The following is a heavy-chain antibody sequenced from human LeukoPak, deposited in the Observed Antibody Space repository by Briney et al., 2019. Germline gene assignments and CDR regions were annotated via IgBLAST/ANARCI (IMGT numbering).Heavy chain of an antibody. J-gene: IGHJ4*02. V-gene: IGHV1-2*02. CDR2: MNPNSGDT. CDR1: GYTFTGYY. CDR3: ARDTPRPVPRGFEY. Sequence: GASVKVSCKASGYTFTGYYMHWVRQAPGQGLEWMGWMNPNSGDTNHAQKFQGRVTMTRDTSISTAYMELSRLRSDDTAVYYCARDTPRPVPRGFEYWGQGTLVTVSS.